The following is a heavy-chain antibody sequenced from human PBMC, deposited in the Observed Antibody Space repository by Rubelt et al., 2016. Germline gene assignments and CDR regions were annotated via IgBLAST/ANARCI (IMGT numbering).Heavy chain of an antibody. V-gene: IGHV4-34*01. Sequence: QVQLQQWGAGLLKPSETLSLTCAVYGGSFSGYYWSWIRQPPGKGLEWIGEINHSGSTNYNPSLKSRVPISVDTPKTPFSLKLSSVTAADTAVYYCARDTSSYYDSSGSFDIWGQGTMVTVSS. D-gene: IGHD3-22*01. CDR2: INHSGST. J-gene: IGHJ3*02. CDR1: GGSFSGYY. CDR3: ARDTSSYYDSSGSFDI.